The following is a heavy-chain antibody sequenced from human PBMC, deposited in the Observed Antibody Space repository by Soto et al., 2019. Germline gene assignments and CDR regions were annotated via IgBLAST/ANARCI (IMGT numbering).Heavy chain of an antibody. Sequence: QVQLVQSGGEVKKPGASVKVSCKASDYIFRDYGISWVRQAPGQGLEWMGWISGYNGHTNYAQKFQGRVTMTTDTSTSTVYKQLRSLRSDDTAVYFCARAWFGELLYLDYWGQGTLVNVSS. J-gene: IGHJ4*01. D-gene: IGHD3-10*01. CDR3: ARAWFGELLYLDY. CDR2: ISGYNGHT. CDR1: DYIFRDYG. V-gene: IGHV1-18*01.